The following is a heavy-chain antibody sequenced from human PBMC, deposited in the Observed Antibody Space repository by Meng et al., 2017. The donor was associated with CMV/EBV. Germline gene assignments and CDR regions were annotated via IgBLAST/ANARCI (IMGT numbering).Heavy chain of an antibody. CDR1: GGSISSGDYY. J-gene: IGHJ6*02. CDR2: IYYSGST. CDR3: ARGVYYDFWSGYYYYYGMDV. V-gene: IGHV4-30-4*08. D-gene: IGHD3-3*01. Sequence: SLRLSCTVSGGSISSGDYYWSWTRQPPGKGLEWIGYIYYSGSTYYNPSLKSRVTISVDTSKNQFSLKLSSVTAADTAVYYCARGVYYDFWSGYYYYYGMDVWGQGTTVTVSS.